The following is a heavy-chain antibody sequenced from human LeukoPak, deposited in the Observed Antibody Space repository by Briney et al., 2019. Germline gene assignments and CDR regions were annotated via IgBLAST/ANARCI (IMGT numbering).Heavy chain of an antibody. CDR3: ARGSYYFDY. J-gene: IGHJ4*02. D-gene: IGHD6-6*01. CDR2: YNSGNT. V-gene: IGHV4-59*09. Sequence: YNSGNTNYNPSLKSRVTISVDTSKNQFSLKLSSVTAADTAVCYCARGSYYFDYWGQGTLVTVSS.